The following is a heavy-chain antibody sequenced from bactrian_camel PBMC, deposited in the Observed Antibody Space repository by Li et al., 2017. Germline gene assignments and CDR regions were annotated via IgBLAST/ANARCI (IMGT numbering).Heavy chain of an antibody. CDR2: INSGGANT. D-gene: IGHD2*01. V-gene: IGHV3S40*01. CDR1: GFTFSDYR. Sequence: VQLVESGGALVQPGGSLRLSCAASGFTFSDYRVSWVRQAPGKGLEWVSGINSGGANTFYADSVAGRFTISRDNAKNTVYLQLNSLKPEDTGMYYCAANILVSPCRPGPSDNFWGQGTQVTVS. CDR3: AANILVSPCRPGPSDNF. J-gene: IGHJ4*01.